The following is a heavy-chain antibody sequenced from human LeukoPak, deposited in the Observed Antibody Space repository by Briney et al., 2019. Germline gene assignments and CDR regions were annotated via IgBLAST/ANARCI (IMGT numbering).Heavy chain of an antibody. V-gene: IGHV1-8*02. CDR3: ATTSRGIAVAGSYY. CDR1: GYTFKNYD. CDR2: MNPNSGNT. Sequence: ASVKVSCKASGYTFKNYDINWVRQATGQGLEWMGWMNPNSGNTGYAQKFQGRVTMTRNTSISTAYMELSSLRSEDTAVYYCATTSRGIAVAGSYYWGQGTLVTVSS. J-gene: IGHJ4*02. D-gene: IGHD6-19*01.